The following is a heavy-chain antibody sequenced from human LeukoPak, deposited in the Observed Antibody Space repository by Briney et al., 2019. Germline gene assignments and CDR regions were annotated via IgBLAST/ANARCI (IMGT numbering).Heavy chain of an antibody. V-gene: IGHV6-1*01. CDR3: ARHPSNLRFYYYDMDV. CDR2: TYYRSKWHN. D-gene: IGHD4-11*01. Sequence: SQTLSLTCAISGDSLSSKSTAWNWIRQSPSRGLEWLGRTYYRSKWHNGYAVSVKSRITINPDTSKNQFSLQLNSVTPEDTAVYSCARHPSNLRFYYYDMDVWGQGTTVTVSS. CDR1: GDSLSSKSTA. J-gene: IGHJ6*02.